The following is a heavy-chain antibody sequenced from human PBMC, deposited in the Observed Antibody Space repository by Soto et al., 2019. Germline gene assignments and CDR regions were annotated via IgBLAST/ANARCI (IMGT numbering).Heavy chain of an antibody. J-gene: IGHJ4*02. D-gene: IGHD5-12*01. CDR1: GDSISAYS. CDR3: AREGNLGRWLQPLDF. CDR2: IHYNGNT. Sequence: QVQLQVSGPGLEKPSETISLTCTGSGDSISAYSWSWVRQPPGKEVEWIGNIHYNGNTKYNPSLKSRVTMSLDTSKNQFSLRLISVTAADTAKYFCAREGNLGRWLQPLDFWGQGTLVTVSS. V-gene: IGHV4-59*01.